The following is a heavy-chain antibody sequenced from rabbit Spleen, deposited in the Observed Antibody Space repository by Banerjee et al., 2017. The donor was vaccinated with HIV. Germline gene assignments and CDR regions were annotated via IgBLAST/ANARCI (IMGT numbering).Heavy chain of an antibody. Sequence: QEQLVESGGDLVKPGASLTLTCTGSGFSFSSSYWICWVRQAPGKGLEWIACIYVNSYYANWVNGRFSISRENAQNTVFLQMTSLTAADTATYFCARDGAGGSYFALWGPGTLVTVS. CDR2: IYVNS. V-gene: IGHV1S45*01. J-gene: IGHJ6*01. CDR1: GFSFSSSYW. D-gene: IGHD8-1*01. CDR3: ARDGAGGSYFAL.